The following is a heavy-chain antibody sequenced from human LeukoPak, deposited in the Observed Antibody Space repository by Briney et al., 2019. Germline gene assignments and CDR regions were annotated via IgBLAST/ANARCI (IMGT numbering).Heavy chain of an antibody. CDR3: ARGGYFDWLSFDS. V-gene: IGHV3-11*04. CDR2: ISSYSGTI. D-gene: IGHD3-9*01. Sequence: PGGSLRLSCVASGFTFSDYYMSWIRQAPGKGLEWVSYISSYSGTIYYADSVKGRFTISRDNAKNSLSLQMNSLRAEDTAVYYCARGGYFDWLSFDSWGQGTLVSVSS. CDR1: GFTFSDYY. J-gene: IGHJ4*02.